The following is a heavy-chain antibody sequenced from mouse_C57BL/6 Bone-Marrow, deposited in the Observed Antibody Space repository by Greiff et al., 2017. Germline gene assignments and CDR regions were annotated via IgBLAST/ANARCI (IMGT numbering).Heavy chain of an antibody. J-gene: IGHJ2*01. CDR1: GYAFSSSW. Sequence: QVQLQQSGPELVKPGASVKISCKASGYAFSSSWMNWVKQRPGKGLEWIGRIYPGDGDTNYNGKFKGKATLTADKSSSTAYMQLSSLTSEDSAVYFCASCKYYGSSSGYFDYWGQGTTLTVSS. D-gene: IGHD1-1*01. CDR3: ASCKYYGSSSGYFDY. CDR2: IYPGDGDT. V-gene: IGHV1-82*01.